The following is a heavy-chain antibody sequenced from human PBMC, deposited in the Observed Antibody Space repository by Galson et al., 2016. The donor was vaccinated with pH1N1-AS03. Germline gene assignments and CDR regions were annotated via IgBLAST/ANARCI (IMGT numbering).Heavy chain of an antibody. CDR1: GSAFTDFW. J-gene: IGHJ4*02. CDR3: AKDGRGGWFFDS. Sequence: SLRLSCAASGSAFTDFWMCWVRLAPGKGLEWVANIKQDGSESYYVESVQGRFTISRDNAKNSLYLQMNSLRAEDTAVYYCAKDGRGGWFFDSWGQGTLVTVSS. D-gene: IGHD6-19*01. CDR2: IKQDGSES. V-gene: IGHV3-7*01.